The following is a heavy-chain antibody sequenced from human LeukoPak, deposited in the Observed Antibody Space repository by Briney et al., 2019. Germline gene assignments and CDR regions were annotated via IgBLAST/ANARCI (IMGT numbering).Heavy chain of an antibody. CDR3: ARDLWGACDY. Sequence: PGGSLRLSCAASGFTFSSYWMHWVRQAPGKGLVWVSRIKGDGSYTTYADSVKGRFTISRDNAKNTLYLQMNSLRAEDTAVYYCARDLWGACDYWGQGTLVTVSS. D-gene: IGHD7-27*01. CDR1: GFTFSSYW. J-gene: IGHJ4*02. CDR2: IKGDGSYT. V-gene: IGHV3-74*01.